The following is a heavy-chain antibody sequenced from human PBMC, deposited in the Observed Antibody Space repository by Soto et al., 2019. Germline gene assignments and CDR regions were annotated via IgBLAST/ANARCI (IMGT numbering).Heavy chain of an antibody. V-gene: IGHV1-46*03. D-gene: IGHD2-15*01. CDR2: INPSGGST. CDR3: VRVDLGYCSGGSCSPGVWFDP. Sequence: ASVKVSCKASGYTFTSYYMHWVRQAPGQGLEWMGIINPSGGSTSYAQKFQGRVTMTRDTSTSTVYIELSSLRSEDTAVYYCVRVDLGYCSGGSCSPGVWFDPWGQGTLVTVSS. J-gene: IGHJ5*02. CDR1: GYTFTSYY.